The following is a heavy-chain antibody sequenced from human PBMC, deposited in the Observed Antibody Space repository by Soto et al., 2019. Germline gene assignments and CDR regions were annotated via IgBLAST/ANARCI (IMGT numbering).Heavy chain of an antibody. V-gene: IGHV3-23*01. Sequence: EVQLLDSGGGLVQPGGSLRLSCAASGFSFSSFAMSWVRQAPGKGLEWVSNISGSGGSTLYADSVKGRFTISRDNYKNGLSVKIKRVRAEDTAVYYCAKDPRAWSWFDPWGQGTLVTVS. J-gene: IGHJ5*02. D-gene: IGHD2-15*01. CDR3: AKDPRAWSWFDP. CDR1: GFSFSSFA. CDR2: ISGSGGST.